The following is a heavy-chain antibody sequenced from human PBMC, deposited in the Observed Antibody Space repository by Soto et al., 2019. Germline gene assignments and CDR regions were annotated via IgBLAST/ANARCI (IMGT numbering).Heavy chain of an antibody. CDR2: INHSGST. CDR3: ARIGLWFGESPHHYYYGMDV. D-gene: IGHD3-10*01. J-gene: IGHJ6*02. V-gene: IGHV4-34*01. CDR1: GGSFSGYY. Sequence: SETLSLTCAVYGGSFSGYYWSWIRQPPGKGLEWIGEINHSGSTNYNPSLKSRVTISVDTSKNQFSLKLSSVTAADTAVYYCARIGLWFGESPHHYYYGMDVWGQGTTVTVSS.